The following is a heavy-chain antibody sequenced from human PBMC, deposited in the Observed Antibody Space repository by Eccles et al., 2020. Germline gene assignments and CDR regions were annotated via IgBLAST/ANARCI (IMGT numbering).Heavy chain of an antibody. Sequence: TISRDNSKNTLYLQMNSLRAEDTAVYYCAKNFRSGFVDYWGQGTLVTVSS. V-gene: IGHV3-30*02. J-gene: IGHJ4*02. CDR3: AKNFRSGFVDY. D-gene: IGHD2-21*01.